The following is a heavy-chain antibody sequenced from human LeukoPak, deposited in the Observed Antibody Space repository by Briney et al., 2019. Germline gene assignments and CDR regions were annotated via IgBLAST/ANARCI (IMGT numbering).Heavy chain of an antibody. CDR3: ARAYSSGWAPDY. V-gene: IGHV3-74*01. CDR1: GFTFSSYW. CDR2: IKSDGSST. Sequence: GGSLRLSRAASGFTFSSYWMHWVRQAPGKGLVWVSRIKSDGSSTSYADSVKGRFTISRDNAKNTLYLQMNSLRAEDTAVYYCARAYSSGWAPDYWGQGTLVTVSS. D-gene: IGHD6-19*01. J-gene: IGHJ4*02.